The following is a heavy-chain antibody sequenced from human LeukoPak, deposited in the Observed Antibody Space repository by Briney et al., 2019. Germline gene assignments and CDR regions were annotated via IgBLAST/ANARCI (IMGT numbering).Heavy chain of an antibody. CDR2: IIPIFGTA. Sequence: SVKVSCKASGGTFSSYAISWVRQAPGQGLEWMGGIIPIFGTANYAQKFQGRVTITTDESTSTAYMELSSLRSEDTAVYYCARVGSGSYSFYYYYYMDVWGKGTTVTVSS. CDR1: GGTFSSYA. J-gene: IGHJ6*03. V-gene: IGHV1-69*05. CDR3: ARVGSGSYSFYYYYYMDV. D-gene: IGHD1-26*01.